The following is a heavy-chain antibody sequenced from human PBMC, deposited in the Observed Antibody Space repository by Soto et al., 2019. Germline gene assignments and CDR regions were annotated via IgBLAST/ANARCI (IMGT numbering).Heavy chain of an antibody. J-gene: IGHJ4*02. V-gene: IGHV4-59*01. D-gene: IGHD2-8*01. CDR1: GGSISNFY. Sequence: SETLSLTCTVSGGSISNFYWSWIRQPPVKGLEWIGYISYSGNTNYNPSLKSRVSISVDTSKNQLSLNLTSVTAADTAVYYCARAPMVLSRSYFDSWGQGTPVTVSS. CDR2: ISYSGNT. CDR3: ARAPMVLSRSYFDS.